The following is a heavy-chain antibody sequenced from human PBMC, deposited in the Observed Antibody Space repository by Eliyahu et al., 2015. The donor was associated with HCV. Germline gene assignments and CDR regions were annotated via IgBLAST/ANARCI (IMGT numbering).Heavy chain of an antibody. CDR1: GYTFTGYY. V-gene: IGHV1-2*02. CDR3: ARGRYCSSTSCYSPFDY. J-gene: IGHJ4*02. CDR2: INPNSGGT. D-gene: IGHD2-2*02. Sequence: QVQLVQSGAEVKKPGASVKVSCKASGYTFTGYYMHWVRQAPGQGLEWMGWINPNSGGTNYAQKFQCRVTMTRDTSISTAYMELSRLRSDDTAVYYCARGRYCSSTSCYSPFDYWGQGTLVTVSS.